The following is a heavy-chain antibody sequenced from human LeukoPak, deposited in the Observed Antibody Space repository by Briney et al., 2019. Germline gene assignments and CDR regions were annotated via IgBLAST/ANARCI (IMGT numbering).Heavy chain of an antibody. CDR2: ISHIGGYT. D-gene: IGHD5-12*01. CDR3: ASHGGHDFFDH. CDR1: GLTFDDYY. V-gene: IGHV3-11*06. Sequence: GGSLRLSCAASGLTFDDYYMSWIRQAPGKGLEWVSYISHIGGYTAYADSVKGRFTISRDNTKNSLYLQMNSLRAEDTAVYYCASHGGHDFFDHWGQASLVTVSS. J-gene: IGHJ4*02.